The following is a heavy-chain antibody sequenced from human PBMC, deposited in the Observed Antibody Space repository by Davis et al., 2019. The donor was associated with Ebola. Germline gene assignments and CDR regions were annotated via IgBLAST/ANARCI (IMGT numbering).Heavy chain of an antibody. Sequence: GGSLRLSCAASGFTFSSYSMNWVRQAPGKGLEWVANIKQDGSEKYYVDSVKGRFTISRDNAKNTLYLQMNSLRVEDTALYHCARVNAATGYSRFDTWGQGTLVTVSS. D-gene: IGHD3-9*01. J-gene: IGHJ5*01. V-gene: IGHV3-7*03. CDR3: ARVNAATGYSRFDT. CDR2: IKQDGSEK. CDR1: GFTFSSYS.